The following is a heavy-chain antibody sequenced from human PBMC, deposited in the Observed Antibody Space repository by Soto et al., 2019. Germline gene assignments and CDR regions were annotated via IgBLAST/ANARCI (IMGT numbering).Heavy chain of an antibody. Sequence: EVQLGESWGGLVQPGGSLRLSCAASGFTLSSHSINWVRQAPGTGLEWVSYISSSRSTIYYADSVKGRFTISRDNAKNSLYLQMNSLRDEDMAVYYCASERSTWAFFDTWGRGTLVTVSS. CDR1: GFTLSSHS. D-gene: IGHD6-13*01. J-gene: IGHJ4*02. V-gene: IGHV3-48*02. CDR3: ASERSTWAFFDT. CDR2: ISSSRSTI.